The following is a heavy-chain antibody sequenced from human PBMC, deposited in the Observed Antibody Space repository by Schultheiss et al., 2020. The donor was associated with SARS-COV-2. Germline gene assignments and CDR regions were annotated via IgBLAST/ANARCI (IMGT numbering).Heavy chain of an antibody. CDR2: INSDGSST. CDR3: ARDRGEPTAHPFDY. CDR1: GFTFSSYA. V-gene: IGHV3-74*01. J-gene: IGHJ4*02. D-gene: IGHD3-10*01. Sequence: GGSLRLSCAASGFTFSSYALHWVRRAPGKGLVWVSRINSDGSSTSYADSVKGRFTISRDNAKNTLYLQMNSLRAEDTAVYYCARDRGEPTAHPFDYWGQGTLVTVAS.